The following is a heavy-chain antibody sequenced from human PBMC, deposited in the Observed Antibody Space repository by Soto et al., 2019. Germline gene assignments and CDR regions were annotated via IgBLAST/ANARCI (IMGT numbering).Heavy chain of an antibody. CDR1: GFTFSNYA. D-gene: IGHD2-2*01. V-gene: IGHV3-23*01. Sequence: EVQLLESGGGLVQPGGSLRLSCAASGFTFSNYAMSWVRQAPGKGLEWVSAISGSGGSTYHADSVRGRFTISRDNSKNTLYLQMNSLRAEDTAVYYCAKAMQEACSSTRCRYFDYWGQGTLVTVSS. CDR3: AKAMQEACSSTRCRYFDY. CDR2: ISGSGGST. J-gene: IGHJ4*02.